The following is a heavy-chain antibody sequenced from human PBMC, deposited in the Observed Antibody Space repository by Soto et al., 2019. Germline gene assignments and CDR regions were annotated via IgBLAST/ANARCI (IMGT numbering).Heavy chain of an antibody. Sequence: PGGSLRLSCAASGFTFSSYWMSWVRQAPGKGLEWVANIKQDGSEKYYVDSVKGRFTISRDNAKNSLYLQMNSLRAEDTAVYYCARDLAAADLYNWFDPWAQGTLVTVSS. V-gene: IGHV3-7*01. D-gene: IGHD6-13*01. CDR1: GFTFSSYW. CDR3: ARDLAAADLYNWFDP. CDR2: IKQDGSEK. J-gene: IGHJ5*02.